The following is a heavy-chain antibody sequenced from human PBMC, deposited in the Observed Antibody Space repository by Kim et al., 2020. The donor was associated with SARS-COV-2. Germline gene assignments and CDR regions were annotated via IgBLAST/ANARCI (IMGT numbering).Heavy chain of an antibody. V-gene: IGHV3-7*01. J-gene: IGHJ6*02. CDR1: GFTFSSYW. D-gene: IGHD6-13*01. CDR3: ARDSHDSSRGFGMDV. CDR2: IKQDESGK. Sequence: GGSLRLSCAASGFTFSSYWMSWVRKAPGKGRGWVANIKQDESGKYYVDSVKGRFTISRDNAKNSLYLQMNSLRAEDTAVYYCARDSHDSSRGFGMDVWGQGTTVTVSS.